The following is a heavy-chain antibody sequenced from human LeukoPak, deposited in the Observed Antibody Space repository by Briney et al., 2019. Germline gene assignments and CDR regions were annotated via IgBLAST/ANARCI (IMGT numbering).Heavy chain of an antibody. CDR2: IYSAGTT. V-gene: IGHV3-53*01. D-gene: IGHD3-22*01. Sequence: GASLRLSCAASGFTVSSVYMSWVRQAPGKGLEWVSLIYSAGTTYYADSVKGRFIISRDNSKNTLYLQMNSLRAEDTAVYYCARGQPYYYDSRGYSVPHDWGQGTLVTVSS. CDR1: GFTVSSVY. CDR3: ARGQPYYYDSRGYSVPHD. J-gene: IGHJ4*02.